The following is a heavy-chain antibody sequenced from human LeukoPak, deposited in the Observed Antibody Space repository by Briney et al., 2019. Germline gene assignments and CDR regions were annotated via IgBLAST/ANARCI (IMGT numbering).Heavy chain of an antibody. D-gene: IGHD4-17*01. V-gene: IGHV4-39*01. Sequence: SETLSLTCTVSGGSISSSSYYWGWIRQPPGKGLEWIGSIYYSGSTYYNPSLKSRVTISVDTSKNQFSLKLSSVTAADTAVYYCAKVFYGDYAPGDYWGQGTLVTVS. J-gene: IGHJ4*02. CDR3: AKVFYGDYAPGDY. CDR1: GGSISSSSYY. CDR2: IYYSGST.